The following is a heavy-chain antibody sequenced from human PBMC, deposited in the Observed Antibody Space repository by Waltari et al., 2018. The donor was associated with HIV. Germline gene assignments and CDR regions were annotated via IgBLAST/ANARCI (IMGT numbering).Heavy chain of an antibody. CDR2: ICPGDSDT. V-gene: IGHV5-51*03. J-gene: IGHJ4*02. Sequence: VPLVPSGAAVKKPGESLTRSCEASVYRLTTYWFGCVRHMPWNGLEWMRIICPGDSDTRYSPSVQGQVTISASKSISAAYLQWSSLKASDTAMYCCAKGMYANQDYFGQWGQGTLVTVSS. D-gene: IGHD2-8*01. CDR1: VYRLTTYW. CDR3: AKGMYANQDYFGQ.